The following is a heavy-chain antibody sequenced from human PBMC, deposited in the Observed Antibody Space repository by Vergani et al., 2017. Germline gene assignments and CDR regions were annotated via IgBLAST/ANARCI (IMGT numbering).Heavy chain of an antibody. CDR2: INPNSGGT. Sequence: QVQLVQSGAEVKKPGASVKVSCKASGYTFTGYYMHWVRQAPGQGLEWMGWINPNSGGTNYAQKFQGRVTMTRDTSISTAYMELSRLRSDDTAVYYCARAGSIVVVPAAHPPIDYWGQGTLVTVSS. D-gene: IGHD2-2*01. CDR1: GYTFTGYY. V-gene: IGHV1-2*02. CDR3: ARAGSIVVVPAAHPPIDY. J-gene: IGHJ4*02.